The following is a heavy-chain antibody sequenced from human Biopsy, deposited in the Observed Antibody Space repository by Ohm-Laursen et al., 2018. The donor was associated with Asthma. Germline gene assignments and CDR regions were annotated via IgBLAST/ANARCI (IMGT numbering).Heavy chain of an antibody. CDR3: ARGYSGSDRIVYYYSGLEV. V-gene: IGHV1-69*13. J-gene: IGHJ6*02. Sequence: SVKVSCKASGDSFSNYAISWVRQAPGQGLEWMGGLIPVLGTPDHAQMFESRVTITADESTSTAYMEPSSLSSEDTAVYYCARGYSGSDRIVYYYSGLEVWGQGTTVTVSS. CDR1: GDSFSNYA. CDR2: LIPVLGTP. D-gene: IGHD5-12*01.